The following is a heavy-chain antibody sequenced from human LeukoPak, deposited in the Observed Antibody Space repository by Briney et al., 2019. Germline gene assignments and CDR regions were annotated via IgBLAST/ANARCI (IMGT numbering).Heavy chain of an antibody. CDR2: INPNSGGT. J-gene: IGHJ4*02. CDR3: ARGEYSSSWYWNY. Sequence: GASVKVSCKASGYTFTGYYMHWVRQAPGQGLEWMGRINPNSGGTNYAQKFQGRVTMTTDTSTSTAYMELRSLRSDDTAVYYCARGEYSSSWYWNYWGQGTLVTVSS. D-gene: IGHD6-13*01. V-gene: IGHV1-2*06. CDR1: GYTFTGYY.